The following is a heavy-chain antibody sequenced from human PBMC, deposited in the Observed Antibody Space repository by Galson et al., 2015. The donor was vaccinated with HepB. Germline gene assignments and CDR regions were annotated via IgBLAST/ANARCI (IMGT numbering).Heavy chain of an antibody. J-gene: IGHJ5*02. CDR2: ITGSDGRT. Sequence: SLRLSCAASGFTSSHYAMTWVRQAPGKGLEWVSCITGSDGRTYYTDSVRGRFTISRDNSKNTLYLQINNARADDTAVYYCARMGAFADYDFDPWGQGIKVSVSS. CDR1: GFTSSHYA. D-gene: IGHD1-26*01. CDR3: ARMGAFADYDFDP. V-gene: IGHV3-23*01.